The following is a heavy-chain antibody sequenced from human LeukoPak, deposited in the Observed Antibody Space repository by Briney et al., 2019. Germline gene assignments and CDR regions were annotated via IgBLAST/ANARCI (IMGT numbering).Heavy chain of an antibody. CDR2: IRYDGSNK. V-gene: IGHV3-30*02. CDR3: AKDTLNSSSWYWDWGPSDYFDY. Sequence: GGSLRLSCAASGFTFSNYGMHWVRQAPGKGLEWVAFIRYDGSNKYYADSVKGRFTISRDNSKNTLYLQMNSLRAEDTAVYYCAKDTLNSSSWYWDWGPSDYFDYWGQGTLVTVSS. J-gene: IGHJ4*02. D-gene: IGHD6-13*01. CDR1: GFTFSNYG.